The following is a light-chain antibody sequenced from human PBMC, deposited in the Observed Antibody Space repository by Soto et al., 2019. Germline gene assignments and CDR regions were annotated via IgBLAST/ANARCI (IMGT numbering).Light chain of an antibody. CDR1: SSNIGNNY. Sequence: QSVLTQPPSVSAAPGQKVTISCSGSSSNIGNNYVSWYQQLPGTAPKFLIYDDYKRPSGIPDRFSGSNSGTSATLVITGLQTGDEADYYCGTWDTSLYTVVFGGGTKLTVL. J-gene: IGLJ2*01. V-gene: IGLV1-51*01. CDR3: GTWDTSLYTVV. CDR2: DDY.